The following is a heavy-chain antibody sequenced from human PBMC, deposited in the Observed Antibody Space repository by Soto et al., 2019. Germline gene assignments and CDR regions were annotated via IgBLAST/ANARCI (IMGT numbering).Heavy chain of an antibody. CDR3: ARGRRQQLVRSAASDWFDP. CDR1: GGSFSGNY. D-gene: IGHD6-6*01. Sequence: QVQLQQWGAGLLKPSETLSLTCAVYGGSFSGNYWSWIHQPPGKGLEWIGEINRSGSTNSNPSLKSRVTISVDTSKNQFSLKLSSVTAADTAVYFCARGRRQQLVRSAASDWFDPWGQGTPVTVSS. CDR2: INRSGST. V-gene: IGHV4-34*01. J-gene: IGHJ5*02.